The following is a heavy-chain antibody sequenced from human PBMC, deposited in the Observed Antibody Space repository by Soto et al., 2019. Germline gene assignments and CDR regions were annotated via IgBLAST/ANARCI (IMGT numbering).Heavy chain of an antibody. CDR2: LYGSGGGI. Sequence: PGGSLRLACAASGFTFSSYAMIWIRQVPGKGLEWVSGLYGSGGGIHYADSVKGRFTISRDNSAYSVYLQMNDLRVEDSAVYYCAKDAVSLDGVWLAHDWGQGTVVPVSS. D-gene: IGHD5-12*01. J-gene: IGHJ4*02. V-gene: IGHV3-23*01. CDR3: AKDAVSLDGVWLAHD. CDR1: GFTFSSYA.